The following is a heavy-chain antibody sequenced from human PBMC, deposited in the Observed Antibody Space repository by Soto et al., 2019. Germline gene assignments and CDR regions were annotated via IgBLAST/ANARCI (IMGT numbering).Heavy chain of an antibody. J-gene: IGHJ4*02. Sequence: ASVKVSCKASGYTFTSYAMHSVRQAPGQRLEWMGWINAGNGNTKYSQKFQGRVTITRDTSASTAYMELSSLRSEDTAVYYCASSFVVVTALDYWGQGTLVTVSS. CDR3: ASSFVVVTALDY. CDR2: INAGNGNT. D-gene: IGHD2-21*02. V-gene: IGHV1-3*01. CDR1: GYTFTSYA.